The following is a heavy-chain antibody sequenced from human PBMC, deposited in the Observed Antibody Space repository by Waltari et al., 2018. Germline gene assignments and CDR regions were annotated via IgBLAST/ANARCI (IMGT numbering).Heavy chain of an antibody. D-gene: IGHD6-13*01. CDR3: AKDDYSSSWYPDY. J-gene: IGHJ4*02. Sequence: EVQLVESGGGVVQSGGSLRLSCAGSGFTFEDYAMHWVRQAPGKGLEWGSLISWDGGSTDDADSVKGRVTISRDKSKNSLYLQMDSLRAEDTALYYCAKDDYSSSWYPDYWGQGTLVTVSS. V-gene: IGHV3-43D*04. CDR2: ISWDGGST. CDR1: GFTFEDYA.